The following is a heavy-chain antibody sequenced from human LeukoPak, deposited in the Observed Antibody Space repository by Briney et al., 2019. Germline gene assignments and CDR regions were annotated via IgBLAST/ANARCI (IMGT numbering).Heavy chain of an antibody. J-gene: IGHJ4*02. D-gene: IGHD3-3*01. V-gene: IGHV3-21*01. CDR1: GFTFSSYS. CDR2: ISSSSSYI. CDR3: AGDGEYYDLWSGYSTTGYFDY. Sequence: GGSLRLSCAASGFTFSSYSMNWVRQAPGKGLEWVSSISSSSSYIYYADSVKGRFTISRDNAKNSLYLQMNSLRAEDTAVYYCAGDGEYYDLWSGYSTTGYFDYWGQGTLVTVSS.